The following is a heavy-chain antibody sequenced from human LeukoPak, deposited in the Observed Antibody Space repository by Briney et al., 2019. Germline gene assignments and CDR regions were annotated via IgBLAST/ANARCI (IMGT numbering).Heavy chain of an antibody. CDR1: GFTFSSYW. CDR2: IKQDGSEK. J-gene: IGHJ4*02. Sequence: PGGSLRLSCAASGFTFSSYWMSWVRQAPGKGLEWVANIKQDGSEKYYVDSVKGRFTISRVNAKNSLYLQMNSLRAEDTAVYYCARGYPMGTFDYWGQGTLVTVSS. D-gene: IGHD7-27*01. V-gene: IGHV3-7*01. CDR3: ARGYPMGTFDY.